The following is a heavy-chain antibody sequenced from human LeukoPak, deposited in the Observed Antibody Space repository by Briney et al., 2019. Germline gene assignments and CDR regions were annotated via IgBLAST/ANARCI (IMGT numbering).Heavy chain of an antibody. V-gene: IGHV4-4*02. CDR1: GGSISSSNW. CDR2: IYHSGST. J-gene: IGHJ6*02. CDR3: ARRSLPGAVAGKVSYYGMDV. Sequence: SETLSLTCAVSGGSISSSNWWSWVRQPPGKGLEWIGEIYHSGSTNYNPSLKSRVTISVDKSKNQFSLKLSSVTAADTAVYYCARRSLPGAVAGKVSYYGMDVWGQGTTVTVSS. D-gene: IGHD6-19*01.